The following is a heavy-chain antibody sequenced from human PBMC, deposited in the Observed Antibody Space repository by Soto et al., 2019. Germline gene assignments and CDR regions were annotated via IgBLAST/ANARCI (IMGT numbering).Heavy chain of an antibody. Sequence: SETLSLTCTVSGGSISGYYWSWIRQPPGKGLEWIGYIYYSGSTNYNPSLKSRVTISVDTSKNQFSLKLSSVTAADTAVYYCARGEYDSRDAFDIWGHGTMVTVSS. CDR1: GGSISGYY. CDR2: IYYSGST. V-gene: IGHV4-59*01. D-gene: IGHD3-3*01. J-gene: IGHJ3*02. CDR3: ARGEYDSRDAFDI.